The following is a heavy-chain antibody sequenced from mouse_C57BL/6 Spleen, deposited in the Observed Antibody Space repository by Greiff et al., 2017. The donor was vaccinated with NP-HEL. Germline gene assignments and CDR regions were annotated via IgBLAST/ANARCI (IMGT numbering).Heavy chain of an antibody. V-gene: IGHV1-82*01. J-gene: IGHJ1*03. CDR3: AIYYGNYVWYFDV. CDR2: IYPGDGDT. CDR1: GYAFSSSW. Sequence: VQLQQSGPELVKPGASVKISCKASGYAFSSSWMNWVKQRPGKGLEWIGRIYPGDGDTNYNGKFKGKATLTADKSSSTAYMQLSSLTSEDSAVYFCAIYYGNYVWYFDVWGTGTTVTVSS. D-gene: IGHD2-1*01.